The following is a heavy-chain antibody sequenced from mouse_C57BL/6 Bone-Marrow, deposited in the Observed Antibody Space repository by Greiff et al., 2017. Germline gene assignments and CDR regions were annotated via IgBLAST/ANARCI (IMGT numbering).Heavy chain of an antibody. CDR1: GFNIKDYY. D-gene: IGHD2-2*01. Sequence: VQLQQSGAELVKPGASVKLSCTASGFNIKDYYLHWVKQRTEQGLEWIGRIDPEDGETKYAPKFPGTATLTADPSSNTAYLQLRSLPSEDFAVCYSAGGYEAWYAYWGQGTLVTVSA. CDR2: IDPEDGET. J-gene: IGHJ3*01. CDR3: AGGYEAWYAY. V-gene: IGHV14-2*01.